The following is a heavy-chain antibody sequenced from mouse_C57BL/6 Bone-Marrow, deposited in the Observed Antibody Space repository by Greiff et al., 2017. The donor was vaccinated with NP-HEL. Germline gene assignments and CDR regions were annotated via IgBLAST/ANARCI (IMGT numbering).Heavy chain of an antibody. CDR1: GYTFTSYW. CDR3: ARGGYDGTGSAMDY. D-gene: IGHD2-2*01. V-gene: IGHV1-52*01. Sequence: VQGVESGAELVRPGSSVKLSCKASGYTFTSYWMHWVKQRPIQGLEWIGNIDPSDSETPYNQKFKDKATLTVDKSSSTAYMQLSSLTSEDSAVYYCARGGYDGTGSAMDYWGQGTSVTVSS. J-gene: IGHJ4*01. CDR2: IDPSDSET.